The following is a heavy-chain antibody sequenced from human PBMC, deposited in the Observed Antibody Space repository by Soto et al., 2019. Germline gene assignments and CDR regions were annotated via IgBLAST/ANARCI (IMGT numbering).Heavy chain of an antibody. CDR2: IIPTFGRT. V-gene: IGHV1-69*13. D-gene: IGHD3-10*02. CDR1: GDTFSSYA. J-gene: IGHJ6*02. Sequence: VASAKVSCKASGDTFSSYAISWVRQAPGKGLEWMGKIIPTFGRTNYAQKFQGRLTISADDSTSTAYMELSSLLSEDTAVYYCARDPLSSFAMDVWGQGTTVTVSS. CDR3: ARDPLSSFAMDV.